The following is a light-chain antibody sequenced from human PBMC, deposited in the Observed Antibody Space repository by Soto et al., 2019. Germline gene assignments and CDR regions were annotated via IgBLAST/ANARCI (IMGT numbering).Light chain of an antibody. Sequence: SYELTQPPSVSVAPGQTARMTCWGNNIGGKSVHWYQQRPGQAPALVVYDDTDRPSGIPERFSGSNSGNTATLTISRVEAGDEADYYCQVWDSGSDYVFGTGTKVTV. CDR3: QVWDSGSDYV. J-gene: IGLJ1*01. CDR1: NIGGKS. V-gene: IGLV3-21*02. CDR2: DDT.